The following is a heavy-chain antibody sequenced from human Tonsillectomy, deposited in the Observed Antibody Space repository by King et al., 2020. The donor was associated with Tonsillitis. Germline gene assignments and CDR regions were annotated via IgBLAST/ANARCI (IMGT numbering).Heavy chain of an antibody. CDR1: GFTFSIYA. J-gene: IGHJ4*02. Sequence: VQLVESGGGVVQPGRSLRLSCAASGFTFSIYAMHWVRQAPGKGLEWVAVISYDGSNKYYAYSVKGRFTISRDNSKNTLYLQMNSLRAEDTAVYYCARDAGEVVITSPFDYWGQGTLVTVSS. CDR3: ARDAGEVVITSPFDY. D-gene: IGHD3-22*01. V-gene: IGHV3-30*01. CDR2: ISYDGSNK.